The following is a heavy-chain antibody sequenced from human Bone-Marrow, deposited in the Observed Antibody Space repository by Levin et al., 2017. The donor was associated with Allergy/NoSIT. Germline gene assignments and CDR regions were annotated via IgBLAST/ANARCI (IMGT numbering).Heavy chain of an antibody. J-gene: IGHJ5*02. CDR2: ISFDGTSQ. CDR1: GFTFRSFA. Sequence: GGSLRLSCSASGFTFRSFAMHWVRQPPGMGLEWLGMISFDGTSQSYADSVKGRFTISRDNSKSTVYLQMNNVRLEDTALHSCARASDRQMFSLDPLGQGTLVIVSA. V-gene: IGHV3-30*14. CDR3: ARASDRQMFSLDP. D-gene: IGHD2/OR15-2a*01.